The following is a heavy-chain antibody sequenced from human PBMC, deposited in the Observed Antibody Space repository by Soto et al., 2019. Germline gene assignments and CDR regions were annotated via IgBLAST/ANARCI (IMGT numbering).Heavy chain of an antibody. V-gene: IGHV3-21*01. CDR1: GFAFSSYS. CDR2: ISSSSSYI. CDR3: ASGEWELPDY. Sequence: PVGSLRLSCAASGFAFSSYSMNWVRQAPGKGLEWVSSISSSSSYIYYADSVKGRFTISRDNAKNSLYLQMNSLRAEDTAVYYCASGEWELPDYWGQGTLVTVSS. J-gene: IGHJ4*02. D-gene: IGHD1-26*01.